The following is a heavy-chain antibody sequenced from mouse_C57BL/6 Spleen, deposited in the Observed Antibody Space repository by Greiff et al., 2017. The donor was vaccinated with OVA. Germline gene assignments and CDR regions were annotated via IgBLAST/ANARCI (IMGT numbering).Heavy chain of an antibody. CDR2: INYDGSST. V-gene: IGHV5-16*01. CDR1: GFTFSDYY. Sequence: EVHLVESEGGLVQPGSSMKLSCTASGFTFSDYYMAWVRQVPEKGLEWVANINYDGSSTYYLDSLKSRFIISRDNAKNILYLQMSSLKSEDTATYYGARGGNSWYFDVWGTGTTVTVSS. CDR3: ARGGNSWYFDV. D-gene: IGHD2-1*01. J-gene: IGHJ1*03.